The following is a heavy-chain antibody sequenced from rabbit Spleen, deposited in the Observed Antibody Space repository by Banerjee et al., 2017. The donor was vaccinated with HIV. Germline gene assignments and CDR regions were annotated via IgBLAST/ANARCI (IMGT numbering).Heavy chain of an antibody. CDR2: IYTGNGKT. CDR1: GFDFSSSYD. J-gene: IGHJ4*01. V-gene: IGHV1S45*01. Sequence: QEQLVESGGGLVKPGASMTLTCTASGFDFSSSYDMCWVRQAPGKGLEWIGCIYTGNGKTYYASWAKGRVTISKSTSTTVTLQMTSRTAADTATYFCARDAGTGDYIDVYFSLWCPETLVTVS. D-gene: IGHD8-1*01. CDR3: ARDAGTGDYIDVYFSL.